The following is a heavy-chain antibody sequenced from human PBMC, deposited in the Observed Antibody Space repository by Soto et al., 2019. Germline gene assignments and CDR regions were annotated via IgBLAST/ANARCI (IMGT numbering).Heavy chain of an antibody. D-gene: IGHD6-6*01. V-gene: IGHV6-1*01. CDR3: PSLIGGSSLDP. CDR2: TYYRSKWYH. J-gene: IGHJ5*02. Sequence: QVQLQQSGPGLVKPSQTLSLTCAISGESVSTNNATWDWIRQPPSRGLEWLGRTYYRSKWYHDSTVSGKGRIIINADTSTNQLSLHLTAVTPDDSDGACWPSLIGGSSLDPWGQGTLVTVSS. CDR1: GESVSTNNAT.